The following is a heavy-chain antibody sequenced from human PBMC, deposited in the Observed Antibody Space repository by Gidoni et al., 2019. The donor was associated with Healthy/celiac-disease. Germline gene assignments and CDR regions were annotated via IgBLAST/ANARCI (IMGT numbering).Heavy chain of an antibody. Sequence: VQLVESGGGVVQPGRSLRLSCAAAGFTFSSYGMHWVRQAPGKGLEWVAVISYDGSNKYYADSVKGRFTISRENSKNTLYLQMNSLRAEDTAVYYCAKAWGECFDYWGQGTLVTVSS. CDR1: GFTFSSYG. D-gene: IGHD3-10*01. CDR3: AKAWGECFDY. V-gene: IGHV3-30*18. CDR2: ISYDGSNK. J-gene: IGHJ4*02.